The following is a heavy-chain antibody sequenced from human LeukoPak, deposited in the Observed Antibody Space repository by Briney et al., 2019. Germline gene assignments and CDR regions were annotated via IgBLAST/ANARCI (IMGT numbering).Heavy chain of an antibody. CDR3: AKGGAVSSKSITLIRGTRKYYYYMDV. J-gene: IGHJ6*03. V-gene: IGHV3-21*04. CDR1: GFTFSSYS. CDR2: ISSSGSNI. Sequence: PGGSLRLSCAASGFTFSSYSMSWVRQAPGKGLEWVSFISSSGSNIYYADSVKGRFTISRDNSKNSMYMQMNSLRAEDTGVYYCAKGGAVSSKSITLIRGTRKYYYYMDVWGKGTTVTISS. D-gene: IGHD3-10*01.